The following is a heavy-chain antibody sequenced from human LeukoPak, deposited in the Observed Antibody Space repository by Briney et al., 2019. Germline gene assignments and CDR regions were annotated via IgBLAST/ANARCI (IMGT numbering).Heavy chain of an antibody. J-gene: IGHJ5*02. CDR2: MHYTGTT. CDR3: ARELGYYYDPRRNWFDP. V-gene: IGHV4-39*07. CDR1: GGSIRSSSYN. D-gene: IGHD3-22*01. Sequence: SETLSLTCTVSGGSIRSSSYNWGWIRQPPGKGLEWIGSMHYTGTTYYNPSLKSRVTISVDTSKNQFSLKLSSVTAADTAVYYCARELGYYYDPRRNWFDPWGQGTLVTVSS.